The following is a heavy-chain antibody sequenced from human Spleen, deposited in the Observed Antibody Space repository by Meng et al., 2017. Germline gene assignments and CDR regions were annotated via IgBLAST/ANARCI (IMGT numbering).Heavy chain of an antibody. CDR2: INHSGST. J-gene: IGHJ4*02. V-gene: IGHV4-34*01. CDR3: ARWDRSGSYQVY. D-gene: IGHD1-26*01. Sequence: PPQVGTGLLKPSEPLALTCPVYGWAFSGYYWSWIRQPPGKGLEWIGEINHSGSTNYNPSLKSRVTISVDKSKNQFSLNLSSVTAADTAVYYCARWDRSGSYQVYWGQGTLVTVSS. CDR1: GWAFSGYY.